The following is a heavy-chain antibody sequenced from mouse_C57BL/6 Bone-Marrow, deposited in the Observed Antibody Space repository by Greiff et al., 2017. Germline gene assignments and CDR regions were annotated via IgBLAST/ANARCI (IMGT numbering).Heavy chain of an antibody. J-gene: IGHJ3*01. D-gene: IGHD2-5*01. CDR3: ATTIVTSFAY. V-gene: IGHV2-2*01. CDR2: IWSGGST. Sequence: VQLQQSGPGLVQPSQSLSITCTVSGFSLTSYGVHWVRQSPGKGLEWLGVIWSGGSTDYNAAFISRLSTSKDNSKSQVFFKMNSLQADDTAIYYCATTIVTSFAYWGQGTLVTVSA. CDR1: GFSLTSYG.